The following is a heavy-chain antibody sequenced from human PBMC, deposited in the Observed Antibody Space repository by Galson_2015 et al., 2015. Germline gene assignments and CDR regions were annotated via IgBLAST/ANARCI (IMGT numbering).Heavy chain of an antibody. J-gene: IGHJ4*02. V-gene: IGHV1-46*01. CDR2: VTPGSGAT. CDR3: VRETSATGYGDH. D-gene: IGHD5-12*01. Sequence: SVKVSCKASGYTFSNYHIHWVRQAPGQGLEWMGIVTPGSGATSYAEKFQGRVIMTGDMSTTTAFLELSSLRSDDTALYYCVRETSATGYGDHWGQGTLVTVSS. CDR1: GYTFSNYH.